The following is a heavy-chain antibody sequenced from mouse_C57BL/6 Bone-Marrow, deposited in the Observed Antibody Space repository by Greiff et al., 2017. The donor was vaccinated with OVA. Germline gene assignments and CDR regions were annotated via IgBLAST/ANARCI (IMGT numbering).Heavy chain of an antibody. V-gene: IGHV1-53*01. CDR3: ARVEGYYLAWFAY. CDR1: GYTFTSYW. J-gene: IGHJ3*01. CDR2: INPSNGGT. D-gene: IGHD2-3*01. Sequence: QVQLHQPGTELVKPGASVKLSCKASGYTFTSYWMHWVKQRPGQGLEWIGNINPSNGGTNYNEKFKSKATLTVDKSSSTAYMQLSSLTSEDSAVYYCARVEGYYLAWFAYWGQGTLVTVSA.